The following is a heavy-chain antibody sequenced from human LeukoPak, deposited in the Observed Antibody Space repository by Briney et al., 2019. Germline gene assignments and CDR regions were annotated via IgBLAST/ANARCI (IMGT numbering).Heavy chain of an antibody. Sequence: QSSETLSLTCTVSGGLISRIEYYWSWIRQSPVKGLEWLGHIYHTETTLYSPHLNNRLTVSVDSSRNQFSLTLNSVTAADTAVYYCASVSVWELATHPGGSFDYWGRGTLVTVSS. CDR1: GGLISRIEYY. CDR3: ASVSVWELATHPGGSFDY. CDR2: IYHTETT. D-gene: IGHD1-26*01. V-gene: IGHV4-30-4*01. J-gene: IGHJ4*02.